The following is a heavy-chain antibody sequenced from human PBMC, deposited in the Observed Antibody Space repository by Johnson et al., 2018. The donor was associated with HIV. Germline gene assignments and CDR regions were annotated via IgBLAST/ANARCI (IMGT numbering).Heavy chain of an antibody. CDR1: GFTFDDYG. CDR2: INWNGGST. J-gene: IGHJ3*01. V-gene: IGHV3-20*04. CDR3: ARAYTYGAFDL. D-gene: IGHD3-16*01. Sequence: VQLVESGGGLVQPGGSLRLSCAASGFTFDDYGMSWVRQAPGKGLEWVSGINWNGGSTGYAASVKGRFTISRENAKNSLFLQMNSLRAEDTAVYFCARAYTYGAFDLWGQGTLVTVSS.